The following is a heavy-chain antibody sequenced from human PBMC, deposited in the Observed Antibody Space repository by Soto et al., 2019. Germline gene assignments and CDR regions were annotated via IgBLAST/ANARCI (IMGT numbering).Heavy chain of an antibody. CDR1: GXNFSSYW. V-gene: IGHV3-7*01. J-gene: IGHJ4*02. Sequence: GXSLRLSCSASGXNFSSYWMSWVRQAPGKGLDCVANIKQYGSEKYYVDSVKGRFNISRDNAKNSLYLQMNSLRAEDTAVYYCARGVDYWGQGTLGTVS. CDR2: IKQYGSEK. CDR3: ARGVDY.